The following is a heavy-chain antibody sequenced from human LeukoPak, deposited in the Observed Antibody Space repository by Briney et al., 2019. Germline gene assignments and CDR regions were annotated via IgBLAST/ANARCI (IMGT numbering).Heavy chain of an antibody. V-gene: IGHV3-23*01. CDR1: GFIFNNYG. Sequence: GGSLRLSCAASGFIFNNYGLIWGRQAPGKGLEWGSAISNDGGGTNYADFVKGRFTISRDNSKNTLFLQMNSLRAEDTALYYCAKGSSGYFVDLWGQGTLVTVSS. J-gene: IGHJ5*02. CDR3: AKGSSGYFVDL. D-gene: IGHD3-22*01. CDR2: ISNDGGGT.